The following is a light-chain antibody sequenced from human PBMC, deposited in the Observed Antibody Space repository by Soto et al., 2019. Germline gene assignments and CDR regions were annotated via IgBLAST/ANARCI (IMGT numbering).Light chain of an antibody. CDR2: EGT. J-gene: IGLJ2*01. Sequence: QSALTQPASVSASTGRSITISCTGASSNVGTYDLVSWYQHHPDKAPKLIIYEGTKRPSGISSRFSGSKSGNTASLTISGLQAEDDPDYYCCSFAVGAALVFGGGTKLTVL. CDR3: CSFAVGAALV. CDR1: SSNVGTYDL. V-gene: IGLV2-23*01.